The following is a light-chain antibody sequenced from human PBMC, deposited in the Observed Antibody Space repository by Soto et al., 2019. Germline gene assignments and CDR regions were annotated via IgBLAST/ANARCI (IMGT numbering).Light chain of an antibody. CDR1: QAISIY. Sequence: DIQMTQSPSSLCTSVGDRVTITCRASQAISIYLAWYQQKPGKVPKLLIYAASTLQSGVPSRFSGSGSGTDFTLTISSLQPEDVATYYCQKYSGAPPTFGQGTKVEIK. J-gene: IGKJ1*01. CDR3: QKYSGAPPT. CDR2: AAS. V-gene: IGKV1-27*01.